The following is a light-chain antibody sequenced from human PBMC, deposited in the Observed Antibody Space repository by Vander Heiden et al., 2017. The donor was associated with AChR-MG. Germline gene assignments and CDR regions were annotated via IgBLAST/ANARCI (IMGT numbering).Light chain of an antibody. CDR3: QVWDSSSDHWV. V-gene: IGLV3-21*04. J-gene: IGLJ3*02. CDR2: YDS. CDR1: NLGSER. Sequence: SSVLTQPPSVSVAPGKTARTTCGGDNLGSERENWSQQKPGRAPVLVIYYDSDRPSGIPERVSGSNSGNTATLAISSVEAGDEADYYCQVWDSSSDHWVFGGGTKLTVL.